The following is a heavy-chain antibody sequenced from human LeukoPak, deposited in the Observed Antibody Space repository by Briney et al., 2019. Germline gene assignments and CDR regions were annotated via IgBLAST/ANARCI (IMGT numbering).Heavy chain of an antibody. V-gene: IGHV1-69*05. J-gene: IGHJ5*02. CDR1: GGTFGSYV. Sequence: ASVKVSCKASGGTFGSYVISWVRQAPGQGLEWMGGIIPIFGTANYAQKFQGRVTITTDESTSTAYMELSSLRSEDTAVYYCARVREEYSSSSPTRWFDPWGQGTLVTVSS. D-gene: IGHD6-6*01. CDR3: ARVREEYSSSSPTRWFDP. CDR2: IIPIFGTA.